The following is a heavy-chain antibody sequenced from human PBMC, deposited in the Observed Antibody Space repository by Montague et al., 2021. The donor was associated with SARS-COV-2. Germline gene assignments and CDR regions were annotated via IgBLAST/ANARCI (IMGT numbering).Heavy chain of an antibody. V-gene: IGHV4-4*02. CDR1: GGSISSTNW. D-gene: IGHD3-3*01. CDR3: TEGTYGISILGQIYYYGMDV. CDR2: ISHGGSP. Sequence: SETLSLTCAVSGGSISSTNWWSWVRQSPGKGLEWIGKISHGGSPDYNPSLKSRVIISADRSKNQFSLKLSSVIAADSAIYYCTEGTYGISILGQIYYYGMDVWGQGTTVIVSS. J-gene: IGHJ6*02.